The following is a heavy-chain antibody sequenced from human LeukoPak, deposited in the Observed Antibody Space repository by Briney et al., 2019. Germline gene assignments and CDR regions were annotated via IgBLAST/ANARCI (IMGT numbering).Heavy chain of an antibody. J-gene: IGHJ5*02. CDR1: GGSISSSSYY. CDR2: IYYSGST. Sequence: PSETLSLTCTVSGGSISSSSYYWGWIRQPPGKGLEWIGSIYYSGSTYYNPSLKSRVTISVDTSKNQFSLKLSSVTAADTAVYYCARHVGEGHWLAEDNWFDPWGQGTLVTVSS. CDR3: ARHVGEGHWLAEDNWFDP. D-gene: IGHD6-19*01. V-gene: IGHV4-39*01.